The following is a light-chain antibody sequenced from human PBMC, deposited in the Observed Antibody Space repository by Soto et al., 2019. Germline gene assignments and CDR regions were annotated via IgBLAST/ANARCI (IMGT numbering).Light chain of an antibody. CDR1: SSNIGAGYG. CDR3: QSYDSSLSGYV. J-gene: IGLJ1*01. Sequence: SALTQPPSVSGAPGQRVTISCTGSSSNIGAGYGVHWYQQLPGTAPKLLIYGNSNRPSGVPDRFSGSKSGTSASLAITGLQAEDEADYYCQSYDSSLSGYVFGTGTKVTVL. V-gene: IGLV1-40*01. CDR2: GNS.